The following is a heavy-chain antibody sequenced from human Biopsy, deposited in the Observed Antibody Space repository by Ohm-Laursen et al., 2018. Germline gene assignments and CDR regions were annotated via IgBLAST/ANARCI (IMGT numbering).Heavy chain of an antibody. CDR3: ARLTGDPSY. J-gene: IGHJ4*02. V-gene: IGHV4-59*01. D-gene: IGHD7-27*01. Sequence: TLSLTCPVSGGSTKSYYWNWIRQSPGKGLEWIGFIYYTGHTNYNPSLKSRATISVDTSKNQFSLKVISVTAADTAVYYCARLTGDPSYWGQGILVTVSS. CDR1: GGSTKSYY. CDR2: IYYTGHT.